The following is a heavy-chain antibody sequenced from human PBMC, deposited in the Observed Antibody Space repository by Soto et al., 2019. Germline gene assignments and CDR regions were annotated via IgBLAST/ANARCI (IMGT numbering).Heavy chain of an antibody. V-gene: IGHV4-59*01. Sequence: SETLSLTCTVSGGSISSYYWSWIRQPPGKGLEWIGYIYYSGSASYNPSLKSRVTISLDTSKNQFSLNLESMTAADTAVYYCARTEWFQAFDYWGQGTLVTVSS. CDR2: IYYSGSA. D-gene: IGHD3-3*01. CDR3: ARTEWFQAFDY. CDR1: GGSISSYY. J-gene: IGHJ4*02.